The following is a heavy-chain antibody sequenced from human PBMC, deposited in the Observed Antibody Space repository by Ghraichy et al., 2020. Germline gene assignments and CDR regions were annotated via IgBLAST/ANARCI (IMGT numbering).Heavy chain of an antibody. CDR1: GGSITSGSYS. CDR3: ARQLYAGATIADWFDP. CDR2: VQASGST. D-gene: IGHD5-12*01. V-gene: IGHV4-61*02. Sequence: SETLSLTCIISGGSITSGSYSWSWIRQPAGKGLEWIGRVQASGSTRYNPSLKSRVTISADTSKNQVSLKLSSVTAADTAVYYCARQLYAGATIADWFDPWGQGTLVTVSS. J-gene: IGHJ5*02.